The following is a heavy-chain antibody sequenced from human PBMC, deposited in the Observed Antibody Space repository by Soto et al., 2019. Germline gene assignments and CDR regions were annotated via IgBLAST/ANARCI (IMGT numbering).Heavy chain of an antibody. V-gene: IGHV4-59*02. Sequence: SETLSLTCTVYGGSVSSYYCNWIRQPPGKGLEWIGEINHTGGTHYNPSLKSRVTMSVDTSKNQFSLKLSSVTAADTAVYYCARGIYLYGSRFQLVLGPEHWFDPWGQGTLVTVSS. CDR3: ARGIYLYGSRFQLVLGPEHWFDP. J-gene: IGHJ5*02. D-gene: IGHD3-10*01. CDR1: GGSVSSYY. CDR2: INHTGGT.